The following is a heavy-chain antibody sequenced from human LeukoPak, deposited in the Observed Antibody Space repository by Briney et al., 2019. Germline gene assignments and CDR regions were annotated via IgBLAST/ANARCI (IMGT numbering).Heavy chain of an antibody. V-gene: IGHV3-21*04. Sequence: PGGSLRLSCAASGFTFSSYSMNWVRQAPGKGLEWVSSISSSSSYIYYADSVKGRFTISRDNAKNSLYLQMNSLRAEDTAVYYCAKDSRYPGGYYYYMDVWGKGTTVTVSS. D-gene: IGHD4-23*01. CDR2: ISSSSSYI. J-gene: IGHJ6*03. CDR3: AKDSRYPGGYYYYMDV. CDR1: GFTFSSYS.